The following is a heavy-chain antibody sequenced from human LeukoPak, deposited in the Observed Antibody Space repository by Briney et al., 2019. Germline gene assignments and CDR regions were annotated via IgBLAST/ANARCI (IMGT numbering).Heavy chain of an antibody. CDR3: ESEGTTGRPWGPDY. CDR2: IRYDGSNK. Sequence: PGGSLRLSCAASGFTFSSYGMHWVRQAPGKGLEWVAFIRYDGSNKYYADSVKGRFTISRDNAKNTLYLQMNSLRAEDPAGYYCESEGTTGRPWGPDYWGRGTLVTVSS. J-gene: IGHJ4*02. V-gene: IGHV3-30*02. CDR1: GFTFSSYG. D-gene: IGHD1-1*01.